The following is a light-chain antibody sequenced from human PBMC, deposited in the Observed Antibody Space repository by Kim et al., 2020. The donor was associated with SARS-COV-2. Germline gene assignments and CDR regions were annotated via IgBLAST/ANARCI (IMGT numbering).Light chain of an antibody. CDR3: QQYSSSPLT. V-gene: IGKV3-20*01. J-gene: IGKJ4*01. CDR2: GAS. CDR1: QSVRSSY. Sequence: SPGQRAPLSCRASQSVRSSYLAWYQQKPGQAHRLLIHGASSRATGIPDRFSGSGSGTDFTLTINRLEPEDFAVYYCQQYSSSPLTFGGGTKVDIK.